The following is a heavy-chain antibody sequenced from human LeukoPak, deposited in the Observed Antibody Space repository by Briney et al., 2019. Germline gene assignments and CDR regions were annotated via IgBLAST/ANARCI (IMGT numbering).Heavy chain of an antibody. V-gene: IGHV4-31*03. CDR1: GGSISSGGYY. Sequence: SETLSLTCTVSGGSISSGGYYWSWIRQHPGKGLEWIGYIYYSGSTYYNPSLKSRVTISVDTSKNQFSLKLSSVTAADTAVYYCARELRYFDWLASYYYYGMDVWGQGTTVTVSS. CDR3: ARELRYFDWLASYYYYGMDV. CDR2: IYYSGST. D-gene: IGHD3-9*01. J-gene: IGHJ6*02.